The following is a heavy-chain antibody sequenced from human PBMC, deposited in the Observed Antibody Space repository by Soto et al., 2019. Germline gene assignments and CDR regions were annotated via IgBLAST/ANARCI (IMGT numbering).Heavy chain of an antibody. CDR1: GFTFSNSL. D-gene: IGHD3-3*01. CDR2: IKSKTDGGTT. CDR3: TTPRVDFWSGYYAYDY. Sequence: GGSLILSCAASGFTFSNSLMSWVRQAPGKGLEWVGRIKSKTDGGTTDYAAPVKGRFTISRDDSKNTLYLQMNSLKTEDTAVYYCTTPRVDFWSGYYAYDYWGQGTLVTVSS. J-gene: IGHJ4*02. V-gene: IGHV3-15*01.